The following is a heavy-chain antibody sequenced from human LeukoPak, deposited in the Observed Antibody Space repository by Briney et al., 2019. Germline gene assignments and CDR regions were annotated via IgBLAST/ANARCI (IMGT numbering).Heavy chain of an antibody. J-gene: IGHJ4*02. CDR1: GFTFSSYA. V-gene: IGHV3-21*01. CDR2: ISSTGSNI. Sequence: PGGSLRLSCEASGFTFSSYAMSWVRQAPVRGLEWVSSISSTGSNIYYADSVKGRFTISRDNAKNSLSLQMNSLRAEDTAVYYCATEFLGAVAETGDYWGQGALVTVSS. CDR3: ATEFLGAVAETGDY. D-gene: IGHD6-19*01.